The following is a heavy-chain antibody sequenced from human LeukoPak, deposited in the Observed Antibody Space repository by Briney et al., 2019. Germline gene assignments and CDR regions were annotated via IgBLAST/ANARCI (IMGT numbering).Heavy chain of an antibody. CDR1: GYTFTDHY. Sequence: ASVKVSCKASGYTFTDHYVHWVRQAPGQGLEWMGWINPNRGGTNSAQKFQGRVTMTRDTSISTAYMELSRLRSDDTAVYYCAREETSGSSSAFDIWGQGTMVTVSS. D-gene: IGHD1-26*01. CDR2: INPNRGGT. V-gene: IGHV1-2*02. CDR3: AREETSGSSSAFDI. J-gene: IGHJ3*02.